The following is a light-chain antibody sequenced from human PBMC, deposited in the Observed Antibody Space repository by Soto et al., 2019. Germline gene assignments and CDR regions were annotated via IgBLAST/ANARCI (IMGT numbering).Light chain of an antibody. Sequence: QSVLTQPPSVSAAPGQRVAISCSGSSSNIGNNYVSWYQQLPGTAPKLLMYENDERPSGIPDRFSGSKSGTSATLGITGLQTGDEASYYCAAWDTGLSAYVFGTGTKLTVL. J-gene: IGLJ1*01. V-gene: IGLV1-51*02. CDR1: SSNIGNNY. CDR2: END. CDR3: AAWDTGLSAYV.